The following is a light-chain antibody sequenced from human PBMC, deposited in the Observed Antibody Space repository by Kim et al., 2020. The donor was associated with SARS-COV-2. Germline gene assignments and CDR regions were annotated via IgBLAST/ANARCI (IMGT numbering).Light chain of an antibody. V-gene: IGLV3-27*01. CDR2: KDS. J-gene: IGLJ3*02. CDR3: YSAADTNLV. CDR1: VLAKRY. Sequence: SYELTQPSSVSVSPGQTARITCSGDVLAKRYALWCQQKPGQAPVVVIYKDSERPSGIPERFSGSSSGTTVTLTISGAQVEDEADYYCYSAADTNLVFGGGTQLTVL.